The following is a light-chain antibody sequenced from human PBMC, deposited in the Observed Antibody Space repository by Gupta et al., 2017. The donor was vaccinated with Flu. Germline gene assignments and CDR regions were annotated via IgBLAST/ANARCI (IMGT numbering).Light chain of an antibody. V-gene: IGLV2-11*01. CDR3: CSSHAGSDTWV. Sequence: QSAPTQPRPVSGSPGQSVTVFCTGSSNDVGGSNRVSWYQQRPGKAPNLILYEVIGRPSGVPDRFSGSKSGNTAALTISRLLADDEADYHCCSSHAGSDTWVFGTGTTVTVL. CDR1: SNDVGGSNR. CDR2: EVI. J-gene: IGLJ1*01.